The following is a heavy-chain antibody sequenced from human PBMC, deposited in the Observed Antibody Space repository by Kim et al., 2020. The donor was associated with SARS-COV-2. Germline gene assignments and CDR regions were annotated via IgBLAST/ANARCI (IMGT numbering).Heavy chain of an antibody. J-gene: IGHJ4*02. CDR1: GETFSGHY. V-gene: IGHV4-34*01. Sequence: SETLSLTCAVYGETFSGHYWTWIRQPPGKGLEWIGEINHSGSSNYNPSLKSRVTTSADMSKNQFSLRLTSVTAADTAMYYCARVRVSGSSSYYWALDFWGQGTLVTVSS. CDR3: ARVRVSGSSSYYWALDF. CDR2: INHSGSS. D-gene: IGHD6-13*01.